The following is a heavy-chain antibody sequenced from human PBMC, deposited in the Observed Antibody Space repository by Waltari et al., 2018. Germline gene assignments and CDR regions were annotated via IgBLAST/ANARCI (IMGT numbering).Heavy chain of an antibody. D-gene: IGHD3-3*02. CDR1: GFSPRTSGVS. V-gene: IGHV2-5*02. J-gene: IGHJ4*02. Sequence: QITLKESGPPLVKPTQTLTLTCTFPGFSPRTSGVSVGWFRQPPGKALGWLALIYWDDDKRYRPSLRDRLTITKDTSKNQVVLTMTNMDPVDTATYYCAHSGHFWSGFYVDYYFDYWGQGTLVTVSS. CDR2: IYWDDDK. CDR3: AHSGHFWSGFYVDYYFDY.